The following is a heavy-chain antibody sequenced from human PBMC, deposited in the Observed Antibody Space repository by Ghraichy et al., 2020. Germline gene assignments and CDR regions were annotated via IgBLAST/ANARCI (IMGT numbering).Heavy chain of an antibody. J-gene: IGHJ4*02. CDR1: GGSISSYY. CDR3: ASLGGIYDY. V-gene: IGHV4-59*01. CDR2: ISTSGIT. D-gene: IGHD3-16*01. Sequence: SETLSLTCTVSGGSISSYYWSWIRQPPGKGLEWIGYISTSGITNYNTSLRSRVTISVDTSKNQLSLKLRSMTAADTDVYSCASLGGIYDYGGQGTLVPVSA.